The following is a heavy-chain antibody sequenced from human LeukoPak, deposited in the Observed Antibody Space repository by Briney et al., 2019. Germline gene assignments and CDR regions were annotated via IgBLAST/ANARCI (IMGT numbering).Heavy chain of an antibody. Sequence: SETLSLTCTVSGGSISSYYWSWTRQPPGKGLEWIGYIYYSGSTNYNPSLKSRVTISVDTSKNQFSLKLSSVTAADTAVYYCARSTGDYWGQGTLVTVSS. V-gene: IGHV4-59*01. CDR1: GGSISSYY. CDR3: ARSTGDY. CDR2: IYYSGST. J-gene: IGHJ4*02.